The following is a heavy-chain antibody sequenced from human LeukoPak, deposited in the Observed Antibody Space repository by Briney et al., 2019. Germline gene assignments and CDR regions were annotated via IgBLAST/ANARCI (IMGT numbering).Heavy chain of an antibody. CDR3: ARMRASAGTLDY. D-gene: IGHD2/OR15-2a*01. CDR1: GGTCCSFC. Sequence: PSETVSCKSSVSGGTCCSFCWSRIGQPPGKGLEWIGEINHSGGTNYNPSLKSRVTISVDTSKNQFSLKLSSVTAADTAVYYCARMRASAGTLDYWRQGTMVTVSS. CDR2: INHSGGT. J-gene: IGHJ4*03. V-gene: IGHV4-34*08.